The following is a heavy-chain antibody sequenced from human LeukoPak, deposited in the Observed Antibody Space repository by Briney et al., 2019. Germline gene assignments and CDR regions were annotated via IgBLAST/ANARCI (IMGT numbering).Heavy chain of an antibody. CDR1: GGSISSYY. D-gene: IGHD1-26*01. Sequence: SETLSLTCTVSGGSISSYYWSWIRQPPGKGLEWIGYIYYSGSTNYNPSLKSRVTISVDTSKNQFSLKLSSVTAAGTAVYYCARREWELHNAFDIWGQGTMVTVSS. J-gene: IGHJ3*02. V-gene: IGHV4-59*08. CDR3: ARREWELHNAFDI. CDR2: IYYSGST.